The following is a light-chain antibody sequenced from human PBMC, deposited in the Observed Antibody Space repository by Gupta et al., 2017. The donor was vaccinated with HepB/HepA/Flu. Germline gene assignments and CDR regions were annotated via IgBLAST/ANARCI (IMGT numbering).Light chain of an antibody. J-gene: IGLJ2*01. V-gene: IGLV1-44*01. Sequence: QSVLTQSPSLSGTPGQRVTISCSGSSSNVGSKNVNWYQQLPGRAPKLLIYYNDERPSGVPDRFSGSKSDTSASLAISGLQSEAEADYYCAAWDESLNGVVFGGGTKLTVL. CDR2: YND. CDR3: AAWDESLNGVV. CDR1: SSNVGSKN.